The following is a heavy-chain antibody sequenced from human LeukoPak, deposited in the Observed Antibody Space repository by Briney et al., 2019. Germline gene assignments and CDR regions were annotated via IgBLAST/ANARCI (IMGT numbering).Heavy chain of an antibody. CDR2: IYPGDSDT. D-gene: IGHD3-22*01. CDR1: GYSFTRYL. CDR3: ARLCSIVSSGYSTFDI. J-gene: IGHJ3*02. Sequence: GESLKISCKGSGYSFTRYLIGWVRQMPVKGLEWMGIIYPGDSDTRYSPSFQGQFTISADQPISTAYRQWSSLKASDTAMYYCARLCSIVSSGYSTFDIWGQGTTVTVSS. V-gene: IGHV5-51*01.